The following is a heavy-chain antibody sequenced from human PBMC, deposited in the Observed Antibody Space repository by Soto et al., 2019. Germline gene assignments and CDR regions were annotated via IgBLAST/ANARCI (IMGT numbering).Heavy chain of an antibody. CDR3: ARGHYYDILTGPAGWFDP. CDR1: GYTFTSYG. D-gene: IGHD3-9*01. CDR2: ISAYNGNT. V-gene: IGHV1-18*03. J-gene: IGHJ5*02. Sequence: ASVKVSCKASGYTFTSYGISWVRQAPGQGLEWMGWISAYNGNTNYAQKLQGRVTMTTDTSTSTAYMELRSLRSDDMAVYYCARGHYYDILTGPAGWFDPWGQGTLVTVSS.